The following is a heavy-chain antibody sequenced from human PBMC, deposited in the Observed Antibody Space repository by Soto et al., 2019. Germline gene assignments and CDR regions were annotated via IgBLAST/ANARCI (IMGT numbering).Heavy chain of an antibody. CDR3: SEDEEGPPWRGHLCS. D-gene: IGHD1-1*01. Sequence: EVQLLESGGGLVQPGGSLRLACAASGFTFSNYAMTWVRQAPGKGLEWVSGISGSGSNRNYADSVKGRFTISRDNSKNPLFLQINRLRGEDTAVFYWSEDEEGPPWRGHLCSWGQGTLVTVSS. J-gene: IGHJ5*02. V-gene: IGHV3-23*01. CDR2: ISGSGSNR. CDR1: GFTFSNYA.